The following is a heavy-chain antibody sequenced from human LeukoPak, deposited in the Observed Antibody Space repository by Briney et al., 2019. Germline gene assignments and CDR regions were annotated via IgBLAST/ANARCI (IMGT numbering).Heavy chain of an antibody. CDR2: IPGTGSA. Sequence: PSETLSLTCTVSGGSIRTSYWAWIRQPPGKGVEYIGLIPGTGSANYNASLESRVTISLVTSKNQFSLKMRSVTAADTAMYYCARGGGESTSGYYFDYWGQGTLVTVSS. CDR3: ARGGGESTSGYYFDY. J-gene: IGHJ4*02. D-gene: IGHD3-9*01. V-gene: IGHV4-59*01. CDR1: GGSIRTSY.